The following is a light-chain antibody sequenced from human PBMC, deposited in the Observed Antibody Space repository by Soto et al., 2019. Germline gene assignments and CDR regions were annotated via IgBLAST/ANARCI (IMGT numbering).Light chain of an antibody. V-gene: IGKV1-5*03. CDR2: KAS. CDR1: QSIGNW. Sequence: DVQMTQTPSSLSASVGDRVILTCRASQSIGNWLAWYQQKPGKAPKLLIYKASSLESGVPTRFSGMGSGTDFTLTISSLQPEDFATYYCQQYNSYVFGPGTKVDIK. J-gene: IGKJ3*01. CDR3: QQYNSYV.